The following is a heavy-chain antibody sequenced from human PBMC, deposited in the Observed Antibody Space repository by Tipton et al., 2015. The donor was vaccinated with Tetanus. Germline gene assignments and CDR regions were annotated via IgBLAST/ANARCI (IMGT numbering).Heavy chain of an antibody. CDR2: INSRGTII. Sequence: SLRLSCVASGFALTDFEMNWVRQAPGKGLEWLSYINSRGTIIFYADSVKGRFTISRDTAKNSVFLEMNSLRAEDTAVYYCVRQGDHQTSGHYTYLGQGTLLTVSS. CDR3: VRQGDHQTSGHYTY. D-gene: IGHD3-22*01. CDR1: GFALTDFE. J-gene: IGHJ4*02. V-gene: IGHV3-48*03.